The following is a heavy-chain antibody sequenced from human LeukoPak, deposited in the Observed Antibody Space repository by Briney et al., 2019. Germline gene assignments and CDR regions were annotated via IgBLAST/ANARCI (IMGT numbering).Heavy chain of an antibody. Sequence: GGSLRLSCAASGFTFSSYAMSWVRQAPGKGLEWVSAISGSGGSTYYADSVKGRFTISRDNSKNTLYLQMNSLRAEDTAVYYCAKDPYYDSSGPHGAEYFQHWGQGTLVTVSS. D-gene: IGHD3-22*01. J-gene: IGHJ1*01. V-gene: IGHV3-23*01. CDR1: GFTFSSYA. CDR3: AKDPYYDSSGPHGAEYFQH. CDR2: ISGSGGST.